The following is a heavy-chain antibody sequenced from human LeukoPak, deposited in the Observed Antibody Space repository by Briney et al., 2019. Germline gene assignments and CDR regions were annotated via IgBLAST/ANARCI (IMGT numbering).Heavy chain of an antibody. CDR1: GFTVSSNY. D-gene: IGHD1/OR15-1a*01. J-gene: IGHJ4*02. CDR2: VYHSGST. V-gene: IGHV4-38-2*02. CDR3: ARDEMEHHGSYYDF. Sequence: GSLRLSCAASGFTVSSNYMSWIRQPPGKGLEWIGSVYHSGSTYYNPSLKSRVTISVDASKHQFSLKLSSVAGADTAFYYCARDEMEHHGSYYDFWGQGTLVTVSS.